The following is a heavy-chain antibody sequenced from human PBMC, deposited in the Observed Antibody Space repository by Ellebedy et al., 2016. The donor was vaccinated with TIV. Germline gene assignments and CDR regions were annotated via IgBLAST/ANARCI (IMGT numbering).Heavy chain of an antibody. Sequence: AASVKVSCKASGYTFTGYYIYWVRQAPGQGLQWIGWINPNNGATNYAQKFQGRVTMTGDTSIRTAYMELSRLRSDDTAVYYCARGADSSGYYYKDTPFDIWGQGTMVTVSS. CDR1: GYTFTGYY. J-gene: IGHJ3*02. V-gene: IGHV1-2*02. CDR2: INPNNGAT. CDR3: ARGADSSGYYYKDTPFDI. D-gene: IGHD3-22*01.